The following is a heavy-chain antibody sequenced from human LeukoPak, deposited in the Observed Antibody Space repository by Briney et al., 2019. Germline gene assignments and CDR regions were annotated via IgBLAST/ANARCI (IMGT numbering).Heavy chain of an antibody. D-gene: IGHD5-24*01. CDR3: ARGTRRGRLDP. V-gene: IGHV4-39*07. Sequence: SETLSLTCTVSGDSISSSSYYWSWIRQPPGKGLEWIGEINHSGSTNYNPSLKSRVTISVDTSKNQFSLKLSSVTAADTAVYYCARGTRRGRLDPWGQGTLVTVSS. CDR2: INHSGST. J-gene: IGHJ5*02. CDR1: GDSISSSSYY.